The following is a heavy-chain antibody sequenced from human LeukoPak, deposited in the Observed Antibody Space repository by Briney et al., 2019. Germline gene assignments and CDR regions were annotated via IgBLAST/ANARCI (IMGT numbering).Heavy chain of an antibody. Sequence: PGGSLRLSCATSGFTFSNFGMQWVRQAPGKGLEWVAVISHDGSTTFYADSVKGRFTISRDNSKNTLDLQMYSLRVEDTAVYYCASDSYSPEYFQHWGQGTLVTVSS. J-gene: IGHJ1*01. CDR2: ISHDGSTT. CDR3: ASDSYSPEYFQH. CDR1: GFTFSNFG. D-gene: IGHD2-15*01. V-gene: IGHV3-30*03.